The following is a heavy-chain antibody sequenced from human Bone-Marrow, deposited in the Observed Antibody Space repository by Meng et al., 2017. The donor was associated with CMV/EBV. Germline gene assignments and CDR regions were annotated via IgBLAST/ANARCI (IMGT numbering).Heavy chain of an antibody. J-gene: IGHJ4*02. Sequence: ASVKVSCKASGYIFTSYDINWVRQAPGQGLEWMGWMKANSGNTGYAQKLQGRVTMTTDTSTSTAYMELRSLRSDDTAVYYCARDHKGSGSYGPLQDYWGQGTLVTVSS. D-gene: IGHD3-10*01. V-gene: IGHV1-18*01. CDR2: MKANSGNT. CDR1: GYIFTSYD. CDR3: ARDHKGSGSYGPLQDY.